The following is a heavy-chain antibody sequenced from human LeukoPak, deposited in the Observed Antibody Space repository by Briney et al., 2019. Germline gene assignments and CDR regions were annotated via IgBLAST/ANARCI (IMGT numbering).Heavy chain of an antibody. J-gene: IGHJ3*02. CDR1: GFTFSNYA. Sequence: PGGSLRLSCSASGFTFSNYAMHWVRQAPGKGLEYVSTINNNGGKTYYADSVKGRFTISRDNSKNRLYLQMSSLRAEDTAVYYCAREDAVDAFDIWGQGTMVTVSS. CDR2: INNNGGKT. CDR3: AREDAVDAFDI. V-gene: IGHV3-64D*09. D-gene: IGHD5-24*01.